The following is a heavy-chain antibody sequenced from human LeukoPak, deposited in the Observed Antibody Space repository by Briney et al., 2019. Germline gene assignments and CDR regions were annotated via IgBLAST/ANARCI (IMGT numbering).Heavy chain of an antibody. CDR2: IYYSGST. CDR3: ARAEGRFLEWPHLVS. Sequence: PSETLSLTCTVSGGSISSYYWSWIRQPPGKGLEWIGYIYYSGSTNYNPPLKSRVTISVDTSKNQFSLKLSSVTAADTAVYYCARAEGRFLEWPHLVSWGQGTLVTVSS. D-gene: IGHD3-3*01. CDR1: GGSISSYY. J-gene: IGHJ5*02. V-gene: IGHV4-59*01.